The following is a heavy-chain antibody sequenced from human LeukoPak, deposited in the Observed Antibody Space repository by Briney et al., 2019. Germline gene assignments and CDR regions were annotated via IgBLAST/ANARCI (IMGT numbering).Heavy chain of an antibody. CDR3: AKITYYYDSSGPTRYYFDY. J-gene: IGHJ4*02. V-gene: IGHV4-38-2*02. D-gene: IGHD3-22*01. Sequence: SETLSLTCTVSGYSISSGYYWGWIRQPPGKGLEWIGSIYHGGSTYYNPSLKSRVTISVDTSKNQFSLKLSSVTAADTAVYYCAKITYYYDSSGPTRYYFDYWGQGTLVTVSS. CDR1: GYSISSGYY. CDR2: IYHGGST.